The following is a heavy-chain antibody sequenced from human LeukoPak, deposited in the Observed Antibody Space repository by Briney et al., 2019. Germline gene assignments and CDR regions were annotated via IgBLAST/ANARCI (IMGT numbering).Heavy chain of an antibody. J-gene: IGHJ4*02. CDR3: AKDFGDIAVVGFDY. Sequence: PGGSLRLSCAASGFTFSSHSMNWVRQAPGKGLEWVSSISSSSSYIYYADSVKGRFTISRDNAKNSLYLQMNSLRAEDTAVYYCAKDFGDIAVVGFDYWGQGTLVTVSS. D-gene: IGHD6-19*01. CDR1: GFTFSSHS. CDR2: ISSSSSYI. V-gene: IGHV3-21*04.